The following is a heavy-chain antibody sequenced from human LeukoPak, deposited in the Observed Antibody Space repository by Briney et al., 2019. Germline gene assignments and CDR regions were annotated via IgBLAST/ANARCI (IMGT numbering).Heavy chain of an antibody. CDR1: GYTFTSYY. V-gene: IGHV1-46*01. J-gene: IGHJ4*02. CDR3: ARDHRPSYDSSTYYYPGEH. Sequence: ASVKVSCKASGYTFTSYYIHWVRQAPGQGLEWMAIINPSGGTTSYAQKFQGRVTVTRDTSTSTVHMELSSLRSEDTAVYYCARDHRPSYDSSTYYYPGEHWGQGTLVTVSS. CDR2: INPSGGTT. D-gene: IGHD3-22*01.